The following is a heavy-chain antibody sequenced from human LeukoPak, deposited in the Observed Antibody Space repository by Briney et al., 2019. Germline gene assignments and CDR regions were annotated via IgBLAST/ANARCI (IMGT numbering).Heavy chain of an antibody. CDR1: GGSISSYY. J-gene: IGHJ4*02. CDR3: ARGYSGSSRRGYFDY. CDR2: IFYSGST. Sequence: SETLSLTCTVSGGSISSYYWSWIRQPPGKGLEWIGYIFYSGSTNYSPSLKSRVTISVDTSKNQFSLKLSSVTAADTAVYYCARGYSGSSRRGYFDYWGQGTLVTVSS. D-gene: IGHD1-26*01. V-gene: IGHV4-59*12.